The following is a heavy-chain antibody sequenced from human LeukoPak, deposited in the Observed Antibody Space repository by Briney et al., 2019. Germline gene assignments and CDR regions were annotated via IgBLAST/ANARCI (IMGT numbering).Heavy chain of an antibody. D-gene: IGHD1-26*01. CDR2: ISAYNGNT. Sequence: ASVKVSCKASGYTFTSYGISWLRQAPGQGLEWIGWISAYNGNTNYAQKLQGRVTITTDTSTSTAYMELRSLRSDDTAVYYCARGYSGSFGGAFDIWGQGTMVTVSS. J-gene: IGHJ3*02. V-gene: IGHV1-18*01. CDR3: ARGYSGSFGGAFDI. CDR1: GYTFTSYG.